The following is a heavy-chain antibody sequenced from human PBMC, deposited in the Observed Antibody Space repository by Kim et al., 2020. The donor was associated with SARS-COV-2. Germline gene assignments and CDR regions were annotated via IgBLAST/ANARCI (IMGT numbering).Heavy chain of an antibody. D-gene: IGHD3-16*01. CDR2: FDPEDGET. J-gene: IGHJ4*02. Sequence: ASVKVSCKVSGYSLTEKSMHWVRQAPGKGLEWMGGFDPEDGETIYAQRFQGRVTMTDDTSIETAYMEINSLTYEDTAVYYCASLWWSGQVPPVDYWGQGTPVIVSS. V-gene: IGHV1-24*01. CDR3: ASLWWSGQVPPVDY. CDR1: GYSLTEKS.